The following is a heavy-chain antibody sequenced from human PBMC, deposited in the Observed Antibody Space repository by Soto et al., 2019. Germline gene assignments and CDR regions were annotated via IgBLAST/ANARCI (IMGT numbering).Heavy chain of an antibody. V-gene: IGHV6-1*01. CDR3: ARGEQYSGSIFDY. CDR2: TYYRSKWYY. J-gene: IGHJ4*01. D-gene: IGHD1-26*01. Sequence: QTLSLTCAITGDSVSSNSAGWSWVRQSPSRGLEWLGRTYYRSKWYYEYAVSVRGRITINPDTSKNQYSLQLNSVTPENTAVYFCARGEQYSGSIFDYWGQGTLVTVSS. CDR1: GDSVSSNSAG.